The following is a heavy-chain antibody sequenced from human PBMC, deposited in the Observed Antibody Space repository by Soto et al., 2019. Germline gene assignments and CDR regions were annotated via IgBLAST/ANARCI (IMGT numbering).Heavy chain of an antibody. Sequence: QLTLKESGPTLVTPTQTLTLTCTFSGFSLTTSGVGVGSIPQPPGKPMELLALIYWYDGTRYSPSLKNRLTIAKDTATNQVVRTMTNMDPVDTATYYCAHLVLLWFGELSAEYFQHWGQGSLVTVSS. CDR2: IYWYDGT. J-gene: IGHJ1*01. CDR1: GFSLTTSGVG. CDR3: AHLVLLWFGELSAEYFQH. V-gene: IGHV2-5*01. D-gene: IGHD3-10*01.